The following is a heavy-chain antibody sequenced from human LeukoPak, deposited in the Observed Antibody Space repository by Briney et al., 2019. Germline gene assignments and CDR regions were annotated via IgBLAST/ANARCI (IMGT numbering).Heavy chain of an antibody. J-gene: IGHJ4*02. D-gene: IGHD2-21*01. CDR2: FYPANSDT. Sequence: LGESLKISCKGSGYTFTNYWIAWVRQMPGKGLEWVGIFYPANSDTRCSPSFQGQVTMSADKSINTAYLQWSSLKASDTAMYYCARRYDNTGYSDYWGQGTLVTVSS. V-gene: IGHV5-51*01. CDR1: GYTFTNYW. CDR3: ARRYDNTGYSDY.